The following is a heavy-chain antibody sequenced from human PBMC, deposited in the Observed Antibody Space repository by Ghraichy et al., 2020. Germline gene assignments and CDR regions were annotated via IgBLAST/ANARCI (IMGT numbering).Heavy chain of an antibody. Sequence: GSLRLSCAASGFTFSSYAMSWVRQAPVKGLEWVSAISGSGGSTYYADSVKGRFTISRDNSKNTLYLQMNSLRAEDTAVYYCTGGLGSGNLAYYYYGMDVWGQGTTVTVSS. CDR1: GFTFSSYA. CDR2: ISGSGGST. V-gene: IGHV3-23*01. J-gene: IGHJ6*02. D-gene: IGHD3-10*01. CDR3: TGGLGSGNLAYYYYGMDV.